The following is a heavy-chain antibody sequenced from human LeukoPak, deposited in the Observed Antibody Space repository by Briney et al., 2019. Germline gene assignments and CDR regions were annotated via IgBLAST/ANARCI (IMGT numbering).Heavy chain of an antibody. Sequence: GGSLRLSCAASGFTFSGSAMHWVRQASGKGLEWVGRIRSKANSYATAYAASVKGRFTISRDDSKDTAYLQMNSLKTEDTAVYYCTSPSGYDYANWFDPWGQGTLVTVSS. J-gene: IGHJ5*02. CDR2: IRSKANSYAT. CDR1: GFTFSGSA. CDR3: TSPSGYDYANWFDP. D-gene: IGHD5-12*01. V-gene: IGHV3-73*01.